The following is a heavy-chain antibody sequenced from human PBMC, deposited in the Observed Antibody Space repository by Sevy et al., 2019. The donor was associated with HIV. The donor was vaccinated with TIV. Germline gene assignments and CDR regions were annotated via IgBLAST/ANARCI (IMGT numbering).Heavy chain of an antibody. V-gene: IGHV3-30*18. Sequence: GGSLRLSCADSGFTFSSYGMHWVRQAPGKGLEWVAVISYDGSNKYYADSVKGRFTISRDNSKNTLYLQMNSLRAEDTAVYYCAKDFEQQYYYYYGMDVWGQGTTVTVSS. D-gene: IGHD6-13*01. CDR1: GFTFSSYG. CDR3: AKDFEQQYYYYYGMDV. J-gene: IGHJ6*02. CDR2: ISYDGSNK.